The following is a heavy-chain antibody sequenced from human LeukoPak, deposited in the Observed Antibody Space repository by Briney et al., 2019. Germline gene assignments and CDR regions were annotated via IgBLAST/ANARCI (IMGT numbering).Heavy chain of an antibody. V-gene: IGHV3-74*01. CDR1: GFTFSSYW. J-gene: IGHJ4*02. CDR3: ATRLVTALDY. D-gene: IGHD4-23*01. CDR2: INEDGSNT. Sequence: GSLRLSCAASGFTFSSYWMHWVRQAPGKGLVWVSEINEDGSNTRYADPMKGRFTISRDNARNTLYLQMNSLGAEDTAVYYCATRLVTALDYWGQGTLVTVSS.